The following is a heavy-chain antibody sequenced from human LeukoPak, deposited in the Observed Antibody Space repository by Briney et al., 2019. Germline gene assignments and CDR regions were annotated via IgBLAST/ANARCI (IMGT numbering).Heavy chain of an antibody. CDR3: AKARSGSYGGQLDY. V-gene: IGHV3-53*01. Sequence: GGSLRLSCAASGFTVSSNYMSWVRQAPGKGLEWVSVIYSGGSTYYADSVKGRFTISRDNSKNTLYLQMNSLRAEDTAVYYCAKARSGSYGGQLDYWGQGILVTVSS. D-gene: IGHD1-26*01. J-gene: IGHJ4*02. CDR2: IYSGGST. CDR1: GFTVSSNY.